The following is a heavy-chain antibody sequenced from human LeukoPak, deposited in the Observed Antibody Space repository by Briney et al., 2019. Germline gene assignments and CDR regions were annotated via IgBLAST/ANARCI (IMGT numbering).Heavy chain of an antibody. D-gene: IGHD1-26*01. V-gene: IGHV4-39*01. Sequence: SETLSLTCTVSDGSINTPNYYWSWIRQPPGKGLEWIGNIYSSGSTYYNASLQSRVTISIDTSKNQFSLRLNSVTAADTAMYYCAKSGGYGLIDYWGQGTRVTVSS. CDR1: DGSINTPNYY. J-gene: IGHJ4*02. CDR3: AKSGGYGLIDY. CDR2: IYSSGST.